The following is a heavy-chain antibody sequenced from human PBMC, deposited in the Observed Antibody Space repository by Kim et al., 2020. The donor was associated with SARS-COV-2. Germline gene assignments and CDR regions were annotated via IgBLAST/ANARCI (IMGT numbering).Heavy chain of an antibody. CDR1: GYTLIELS. V-gene: IGHV1-24*01. CDR3: ATTSVVIKSHWFDP. D-gene: IGHD3-22*01. J-gene: IGHJ5*02. Sequence: ASVKVSCKVSGYTLIELSMHWVRQAPGKGLEWMGGFDPEDGETIYAQKFQGRVTMTEDTSTDTAYMELISLRSEDTAVYYCATTSVVIKSHWFDPWGQGTLVTVSS. CDR2: FDPEDGET.